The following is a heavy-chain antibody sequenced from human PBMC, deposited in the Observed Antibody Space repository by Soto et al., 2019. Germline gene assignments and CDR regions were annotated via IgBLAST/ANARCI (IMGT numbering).Heavy chain of an antibody. Sequence: LKLSFAAYGFTFSSYEMNWVRQAPGKGLEWVSYISSSGSTIYYADSVKGRFTISRDNAKNSLYLQMNSLRAEDTAVYYCARVVTMVRGVTYWGQGTLVTVSS. D-gene: IGHD3-10*01. V-gene: IGHV3-48*03. CDR2: ISSSGSTI. J-gene: IGHJ4*02. CDR1: GFTFSSYE. CDR3: ARVVTMVRGVTY.